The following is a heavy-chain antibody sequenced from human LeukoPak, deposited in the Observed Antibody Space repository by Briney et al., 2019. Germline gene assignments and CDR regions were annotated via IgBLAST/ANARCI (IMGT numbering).Heavy chain of an antibody. CDR2: TNWDGGST. CDR1: GFTIDEYT. D-gene: IGHD2-15*01. Sequence: TGGSLRLSCEASGFTIDEYTMHWVRQAPGKGLEWVALTNWDGGSTYYADSVKGRFTISRDNRKNSLYLQMNSLTTEDTAFYYCAKVAHTRKWYWLDPWGQGTLVTVSS. V-gene: IGHV3-43*01. CDR3: AKVAHTRKWYWLDP. J-gene: IGHJ5*02.